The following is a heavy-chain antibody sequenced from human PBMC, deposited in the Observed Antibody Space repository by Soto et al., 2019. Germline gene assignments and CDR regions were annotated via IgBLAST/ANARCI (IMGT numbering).Heavy chain of an antibody. CDR3: ARGGKERFRGPGMDV. J-gene: IGHJ6*02. CDR1: GDRFSTYA. V-gene: IGHV1-69*01. Sequence: QVQLVQSGAEVRKPGSSVRVSCKASGDRFSTYAINWVRQAPGQGLEWLGGIITFYGAAMYAQKFQGRVTITGDELTTTAYMELSSLTSEDTAVYFCARGGKERFRGPGMDVWGQGTTVTVSS. D-gene: IGHD1-1*01. CDR2: IITFYGAA.